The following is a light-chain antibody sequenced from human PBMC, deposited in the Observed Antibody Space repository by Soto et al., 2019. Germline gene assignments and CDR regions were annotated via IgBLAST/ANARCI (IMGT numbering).Light chain of an antibody. V-gene: IGKV1-12*01. CDR3: QQANSFPRT. Sequence: DSQMTQSPSSVSSSVGERCTITSXAPQGISRWLAWYXQKXGQAPKXXXYAASSLQSGVPSRFRGSGAGTDFTLTINNLQPEDFATYYCQQANSFPRTFGPGTKVDIK. J-gene: IGKJ3*01. CDR1: QGISRW. CDR2: AAS.